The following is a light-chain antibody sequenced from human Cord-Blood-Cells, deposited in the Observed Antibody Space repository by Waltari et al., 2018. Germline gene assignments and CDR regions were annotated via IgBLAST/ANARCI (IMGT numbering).Light chain of an antibody. CDR1: SSNIGSNT. V-gene: IGLV1-44*01. CDR2: SNN. Sequence: QSVLTQPPSASGTPGQRGTIPCSGTSSNIGSNTVNWYQQIPGTAPKLLIYSNNQRPSGVPDRFSGSKSGTSASLAISGLQSEDEADYYCAAWDDSLNGPVFGGGTKLTVL. CDR3: AAWDDSLNGPV. J-gene: IGLJ2*01.